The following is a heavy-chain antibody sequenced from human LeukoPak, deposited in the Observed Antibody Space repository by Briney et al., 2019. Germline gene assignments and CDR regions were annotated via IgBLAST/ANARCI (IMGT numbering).Heavy chain of an antibody. Sequence: QTGGSLRLSCAASGFTFSSYAMSWVRQAPGKGLEWVSAISGSGGSTYYADSVKGRFTISRDNSKNTLYLQMNSLRAEDTAVYHCAMWGADYYGSGSYYNNYYYGMDVWGKGTTVTVSS. CDR1: GFTFSSYA. CDR3: AMWGADYYGSGSYYNNYYYGMDV. J-gene: IGHJ6*04. V-gene: IGHV3-23*01. D-gene: IGHD3-10*01. CDR2: ISGSGGST.